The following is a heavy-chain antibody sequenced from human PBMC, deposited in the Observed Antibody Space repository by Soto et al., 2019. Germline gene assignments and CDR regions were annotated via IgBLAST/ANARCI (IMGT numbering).Heavy chain of an antibody. CDR2: INHSGST. V-gene: IGHV4-34*01. D-gene: IGHD1-26*01. CDR1: GGSFSGYY. Sequence: SETLSLTCAVYGGSFSGYYWSWIRQPPGKGLEWIGEINHSGSTNYNPSLKSRVTISVDTSKNQFSLKLSSVTAADTAVYYCARLIVGARTFDYWGQGTLVTVSS. CDR3: ARLIVGARTFDY. J-gene: IGHJ4*02.